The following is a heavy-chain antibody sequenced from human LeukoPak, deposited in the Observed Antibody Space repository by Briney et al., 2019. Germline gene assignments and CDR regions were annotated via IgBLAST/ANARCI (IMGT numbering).Heavy chain of an antibody. CDR2: IIPILGIA. D-gene: IGHD6-19*01. CDR1: GGTFSSYA. Sequence: ASVKVSCKASGGTFSSYAISWVRQAPGQGLEWMGRIIPILGIANYAQKFQGRVTITADKSTSTAYMELSSLRSEDTAVYYCARGGASGWYRTHDAFDIWGQGTMVTVSS. V-gene: IGHV1-69*04. J-gene: IGHJ3*02. CDR3: ARGGASGWYRTHDAFDI.